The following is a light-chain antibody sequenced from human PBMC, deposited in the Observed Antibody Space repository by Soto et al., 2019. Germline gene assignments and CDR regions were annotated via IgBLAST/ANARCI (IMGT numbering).Light chain of an antibody. J-gene: IGKJ2*01. CDR1: QSVSSN. V-gene: IGKV3-15*01. CDR2: GAS. Sequence: EIVLTQSPGTLSLSPGERATLSCRASQSVSSNLAWYQQKPGQAPRLLIYGASTRATGIPDRFSGSGSGTEFTLTISSLQSEDFAIYYCQQYQNWYTFGQGTKVDIK. CDR3: QQYQNWYT.